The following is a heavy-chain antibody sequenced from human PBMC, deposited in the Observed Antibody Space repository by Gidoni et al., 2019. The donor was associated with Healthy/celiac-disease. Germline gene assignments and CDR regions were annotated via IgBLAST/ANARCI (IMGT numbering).Heavy chain of an antibody. D-gene: IGHD1-26*01. J-gene: IGHJ4*02. V-gene: IGHV5-10-1*03. CDR2: MDPSDSYT. CDR3: ARHGEGVDY. CDR1: GYSFTSYW. Sequence: ELQLVQSGAEVIKPVEAPRNSCKGSGYSFTSYWTSWARQMPGKGLEWMGRMDPSDSYTNYSPSFQGHVTISADKSISTAYLQWSSLKASDTAMYYCARHGEGVDYWGQGTLVTVSS.